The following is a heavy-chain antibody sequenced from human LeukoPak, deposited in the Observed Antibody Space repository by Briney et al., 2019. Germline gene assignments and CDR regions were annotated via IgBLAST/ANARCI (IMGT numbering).Heavy chain of an antibody. J-gene: IGHJ3*02. Sequence: PGGSLRLSCAASGFTFSSYGMHWVRQAPGKGLEWVAVISYDGSNKYYADSVKGRFTISRDNSKNTLYLQMNSLRAEDTAVYYCAKDRRRFGELSWGDAFDIWGQGTMVTVSS. V-gene: IGHV3-30*18. D-gene: IGHD3-10*01. CDR2: ISYDGSNK. CDR1: GFTFSSYG. CDR3: AKDRRRFGELSWGDAFDI.